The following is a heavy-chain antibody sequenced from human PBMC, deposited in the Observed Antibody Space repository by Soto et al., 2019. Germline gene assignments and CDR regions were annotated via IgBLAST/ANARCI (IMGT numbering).Heavy chain of an antibody. CDR1: GFTFNTYS. V-gene: IGHV3-33*01. J-gene: IGHJ4*02. CDR3: ARAGGTTVTGLWHFDS. CDR2: IWYDGTQK. D-gene: IGHD4-17*01. Sequence: QVQLEESGGGVVQPGRSLRLSCEASGFTFNTYSMHWVRQPPGKGLEWLAAIWYDGTQKYYADSVKGRFIISRDNSKKTLYLEMNSLRADDTAVYYCARAGGTTVTGLWHFDSWGQGTLFTVSS.